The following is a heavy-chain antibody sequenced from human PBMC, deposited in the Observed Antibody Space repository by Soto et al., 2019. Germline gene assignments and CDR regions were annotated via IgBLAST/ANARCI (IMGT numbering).Heavy chain of an antibody. V-gene: IGHV4-59*01. CDR2: IYYSGST. J-gene: IGHJ5*02. D-gene: IGHD6-13*01. Sequence: PSETLSLTCTVSGCSISSYYWSWIRQPPGKGLEWIGYIYYSGSTNYNPSLKSRVTISVDTSKNQFSLKLSSVTAADTAVYYCARWQQLATRFCWFDPWGQGTLVTVS. CDR1: GCSISSYY. CDR3: ARWQQLATRFCWFDP.